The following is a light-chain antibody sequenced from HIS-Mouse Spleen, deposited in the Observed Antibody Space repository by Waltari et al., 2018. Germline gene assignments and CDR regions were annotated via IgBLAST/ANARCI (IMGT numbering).Light chain of an antibody. Sequence: SYELPQPPSVSVSPGQTARITCSGDALPKNYAYWYQQKSGQAPVLVIYEDSKRPPGIPERFSGSSSGTMATLTISGAQVEDEADYYCYSTDSSGNHRVFGGGTKLTVL. CDR2: EDS. CDR3: YSTDSSGNHRV. CDR1: ALPKNY. V-gene: IGLV3-10*01. J-gene: IGLJ2*01.